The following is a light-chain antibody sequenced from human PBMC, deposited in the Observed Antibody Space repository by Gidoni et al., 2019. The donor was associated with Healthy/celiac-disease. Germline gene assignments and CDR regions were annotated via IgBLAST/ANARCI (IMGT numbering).Light chain of an antibody. CDR3: QQYGSSPWT. CDR1: QSVRSSY. V-gene: IGKV3-20*01. J-gene: IGKJ1*01. CDR2: GAS. Sequence: EIVLTQSPGTLSLSPGERATLSCRASQSVRSSYLAWYQQKPGQAPRLLIYGASSRATGIPDRFSCSGSGTDFTLTISRLEPEDFAVYYCQQYGSSPWTFGQGTKVEIK.